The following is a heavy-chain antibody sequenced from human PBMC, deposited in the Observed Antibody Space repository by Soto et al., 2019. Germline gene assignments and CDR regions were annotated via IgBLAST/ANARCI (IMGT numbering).Heavy chain of an antibody. CDR1: GFTFSSYG. CDR3: AKAGYSYGYTFDY. CDR2: ISYDGSNK. D-gene: IGHD5-18*01. V-gene: IGHV3-30*18. J-gene: IGHJ4*02. Sequence: GGSLRLSCAASGFTFSSYGMHWVRQAPGKGLEWVAVISYDGSNKYYVDSVKGRFTISRDNSKNTLYLQMNSLRAEDTAVYYCAKAGYSYGYTFDYWGQGTLVTVS.